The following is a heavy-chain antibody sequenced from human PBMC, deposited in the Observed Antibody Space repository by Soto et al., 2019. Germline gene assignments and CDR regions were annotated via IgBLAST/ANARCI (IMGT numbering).Heavy chain of an antibody. Sequence: GGSLRLSCAASGFTFSNFSMTWVRQAPGKGLEWVSSTNINGDTTYYADSVKGRFTISRDNAKNTLYLQMNSLRAEDTAVYYCARLDYGPYWGQGTLVTVSS. CDR1: GFTFSNFS. V-gene: IGHV3-74*01. D-gene: IGHD4-17*01. CDR2: TNINGDTT. CDR3: ARLDYGPY. J-gene: IGHJ4*02.